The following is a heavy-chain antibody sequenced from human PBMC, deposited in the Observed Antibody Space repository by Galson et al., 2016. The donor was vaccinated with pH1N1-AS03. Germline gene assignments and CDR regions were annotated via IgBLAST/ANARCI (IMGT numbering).Heavy chain of an antibody. Sequence: PALVKPTQTLTLPCTFSGFSLSTSEVGVGWIRQPPGKALEWLALIPCNDNKLYRPSLKSRITITKDTSKNQEVLTMTNMDPEDTATYYCGHSTAGYWGQGILVTVSS. CDR2: IPCNDNK. CDR1: GFSLSTSEVG. J-gene: IGHJ4*02. CDR3: GHSTAGY. V-gene: IGHV2-5*01.